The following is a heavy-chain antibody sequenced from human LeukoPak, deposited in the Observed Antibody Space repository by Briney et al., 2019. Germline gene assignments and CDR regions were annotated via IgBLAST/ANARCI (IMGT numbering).Heavy chain of an antibody. CDR3: ATGILAAAGTKDY. V-gene: IGHV1-2*02. Sequence: ASVKVSCKASGYTFTGYYMHWVRQAPGQGLEWMGWINPNSGGTNYAQKFQGRVTMTEDTSTDTAYMELSSLRSEDTAVYYCATGILAAAGTKDYWGQGTLVTVSS. CDR1: GYTFTGYY. CDR2: INPNSGGT. D-gene: IGHD6-13*01. J-gene: IGHJ4*02.